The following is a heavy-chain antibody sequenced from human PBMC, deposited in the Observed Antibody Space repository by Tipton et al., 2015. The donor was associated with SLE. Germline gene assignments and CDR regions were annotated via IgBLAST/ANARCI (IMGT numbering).Heavy chain of an antibody. V-gene: IGHV4-59*04. Sequence: TLSLTCTVSGGSISSHYWSWIRQPPGKGLEWIGSIYYSGSTYYNPSLKSRVTISVDTSKKQFSLKLSSVTAADTAVYYCAAAWVDAFDIWGQGTMVTVSS. D-gene: IGHD2-15*01. CDR2: IYYSGST. CDR1: GGSISSHY. CDR3: AAAWVDAFDI. J-gene: IGHJ3*02.